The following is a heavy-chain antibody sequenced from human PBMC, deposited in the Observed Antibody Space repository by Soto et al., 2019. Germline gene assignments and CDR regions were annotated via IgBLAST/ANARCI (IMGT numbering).Heavy chain of an antibody. V-gene: IGHV1-18*01. J-gene: IGHJ4*02. CDR1: GYRFTSYG. Sequence: ASVKVSCTASGYRFTSYGISWVRQAPGQGLEWMGWISAYNGNTNYAQKLQGRVTISVDTSKNQFSLKLSSVTAADTAVYYCASHLGDLESFDYWGQGTLVTVSS. D-gene: IGHD3-16*01. CDR3: ASHLGDLESFDY. CDR2: ISAYNGNT.